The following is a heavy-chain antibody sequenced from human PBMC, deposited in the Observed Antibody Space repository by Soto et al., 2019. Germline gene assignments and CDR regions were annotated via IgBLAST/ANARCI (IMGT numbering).Heavy chain of an antibody. J-gene: IGHJ4*02. V-gene: IGHV3-33*01. Sequence: QAQLVESGGGVVQPGRSLKLSCAASGFTFSNYGMHWARQAPGKGLEWVAGILYDGSNKYYADSVKGRFTISRDNSKNTLYLQMNSLRAEDAAVYYCAGGTYYFYYCGQGTLVTVSS. CDR1: GFTFSNYG. D-gene: IGHD1-26*01. CDR3: AGGTYYFYY. CDR2: ILYDGSNK.